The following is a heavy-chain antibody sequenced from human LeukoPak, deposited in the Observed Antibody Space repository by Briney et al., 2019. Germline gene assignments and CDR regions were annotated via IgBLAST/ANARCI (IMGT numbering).Heavy chain of an antibody. CDR3: ARDGGSSGWYYFDY. CDR2: IYYSGST. V-gene: IGHV4-59*01. D-gene: IGHD6-19*01. CDR1: GDSISSYY. Sequence: SETLSLTCTVSGDSISSYYWSWIRQPPGMRLEWIGYIYYSGSTNYNPSLKSRVTILVDTSKNQFSLKLSSVTAADTAVYYCARDGGSSGWYYFDYWGQGTLVTVSS. J-gene: IGHJ4*02.